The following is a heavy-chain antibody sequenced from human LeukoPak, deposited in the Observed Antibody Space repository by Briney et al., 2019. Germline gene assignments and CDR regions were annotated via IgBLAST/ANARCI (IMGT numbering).Heavy chain of an antibody. J-gene: IGHJ3*02. CDR2: INPNSGGT. V-gene: IGHV1-2*02. D-gene: IGHD2-15*01. CDR1: GYTFTGYY. Sequence: APVTVSCKASGYTFTGYYMHWVRQAPGQGLEWMGWINPNSGGTNYAQKFQGRVTMTRDTSISTAYMELSRLRSDDTAVYYCAYSCSGGSCYFDAFDIWGQGTMVTVSS. CDR3: AYSCSGGSCYFDAFDI.